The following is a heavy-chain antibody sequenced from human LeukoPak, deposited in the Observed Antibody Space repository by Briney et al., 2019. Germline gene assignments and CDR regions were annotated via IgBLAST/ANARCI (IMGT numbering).Heavy chain of an antibody. CDR2: IIPIFGTA. Sequence: RLDWMGRIIPIFGTANYAHKFQGIVTITTDESTSTAYMELSSLRSEDTAVYYCARFLVSSWTSDYWGQGTLVTVSS. J-gene: IGHJ4*02. D-gene: IGHD6-13*01. CDR3: ARFLVSSWTSDY. V-gene: IGHV1-69*05.